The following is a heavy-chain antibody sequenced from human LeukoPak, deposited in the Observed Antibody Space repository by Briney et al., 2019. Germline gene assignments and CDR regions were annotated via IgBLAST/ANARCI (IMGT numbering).Heavy chain of an antibody. J-gene: IGHJ4*02. CDR3: ARAPTPMTTVTTLGC. Sequence: PGGSLRLSCAASGFTFSSYTMHWVRQAPGKGLEWVAVISFDGTNKYYADSVKGRFTISRDNSKNTLYLQMNSLRPEDTAVYYCARAPTPMTTVTTLGCWGQGTLVTVSS. V-gene: IGHV3-30-3*01. CDR2: ISFDGTNK. D-gene: IGHD4-17*01. CDR1: GFTFSSYT.